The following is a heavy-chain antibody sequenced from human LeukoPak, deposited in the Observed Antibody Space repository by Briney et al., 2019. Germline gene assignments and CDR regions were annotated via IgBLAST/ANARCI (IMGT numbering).Heavy chain of an antibody. CDR2: IRYDGSNK. J-gene: IGHJ4*02. D-gene: IGHD3-22*01. V-gene: IGHV3-30*02. CDR1: GFTFSSYG. CDR3: AESTYYYDSSGYGSLDY. Sequence: EPGGSLRLSCAASGFTFSSYGMHWVRQAPGKGLEWVAFIRYDGSNKYYADSVKGRFTISRDNSKNTLYLQMNSLRAEDTAVYYCAESTYYYDSSGYGSLDYWGQGTLVTVSS.